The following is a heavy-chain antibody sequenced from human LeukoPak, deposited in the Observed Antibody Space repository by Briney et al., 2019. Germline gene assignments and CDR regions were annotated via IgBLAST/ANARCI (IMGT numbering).Heavy chain of an antibody. Sequence: GGSLRLSCAASGFTVSSKYMNWVRQAPGKGLEWISSITTSSTYTFYADSVKGRFTISRDNARNSLYLQMNSLRVEDTAVYYCARDPYSGTYGNTYYYYMDVWGKGTTVTISS. D-gene: IGHD1-26*01. CDR1: GFTVSSKY. V-gene: IGHV3-21*01. CDR2: ITTSSTYT. CDR3: ARDPYSGTYGNTYYYYMDV. J-gene: IGHJ6*03.